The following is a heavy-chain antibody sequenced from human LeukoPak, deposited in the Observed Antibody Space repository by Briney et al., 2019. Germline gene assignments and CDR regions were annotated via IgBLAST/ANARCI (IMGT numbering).Heavy chain of an antibody. V-gene: IGHV3-73*01. D-gene: IGHD1-7*01. CDR3: TRLGWNYGSDWFDP. J-gene: IGHJ5*02. CDR2: IRSKANSYAT. Sequence: GGSLRLSCAASGFTFSSYGMHWVRQASGKGLEWVGRIRSKANSYATAYAASVKGRFTISRDDSKNTAYLQMNSLKTEDTAVYYCTRLGWNYGSDWFDPWGQGTLVTVSS. CDR1: GFTFSSYG.